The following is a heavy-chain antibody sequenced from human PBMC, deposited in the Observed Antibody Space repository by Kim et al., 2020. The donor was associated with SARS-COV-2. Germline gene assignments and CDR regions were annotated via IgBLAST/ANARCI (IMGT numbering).Heavy chain of an antibody. J-gene: IGHJ4*02. V-gene: IGHV3-30-3*01. CDR2: ISYDGSNK. CDR3: ARDRHGDYDFLVYDY. D-gene: IGHD4-17*01. Sequence: GGSLRLSCAASGFTFSSYAMHWVRQAPGKGLEWVAVISYDGSNKYYADSVKGRFTTSRDNSKNTLYLQMNSLRAEDTAVYYCARDRHGDYDFLVYDYWGQGTLVTVSS. CDR1: GFTFSSYA.